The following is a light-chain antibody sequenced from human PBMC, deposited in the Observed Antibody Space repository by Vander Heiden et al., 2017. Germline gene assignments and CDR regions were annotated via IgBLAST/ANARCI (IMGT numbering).Light chain of an antibody. Sequence: EIFMTQSPPTLSVSPGERATLSCRASQSVSSNLAWYQQKPGQAPRLLIYRASTRVTGIPARFSGGGSGTEFTLTISSLQSEDFAVYYCQHYDNWPPWTFGQGTKVDIK. V-gene: IGKV3-15*01. CDR3: QHYDNWPPWT. CDR1: QSVSSN. J-gene: IGKJ1*01. CDR2: RAS.